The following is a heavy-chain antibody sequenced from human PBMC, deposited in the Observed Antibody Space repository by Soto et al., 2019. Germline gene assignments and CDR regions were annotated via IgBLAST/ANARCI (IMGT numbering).Heavy chain of an antibody. V-gene: IGHV1-18*04. Sequence: QAQLVQSGDEVKKPGASVKVSCKASGYTFTSYGISWVRQAPGQGLEWMGWISAYNGDTKYAQKVQYRVTMTTDTSTSTAYMELSSLRSEDTAVYYCAGGEQWRVGNYYYGMDVWGQGTTVTVSS. CDR2: ISAYNGDT. CDR3: AGGEQWRVGNYYYGMDV. D-gene: IGHD6-19*01. CDR1: GYTFTSYG. J-gene: IGHJ6*02.